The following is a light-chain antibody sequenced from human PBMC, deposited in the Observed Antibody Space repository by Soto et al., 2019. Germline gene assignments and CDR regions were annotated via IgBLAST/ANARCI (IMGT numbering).Light chain of an antibody. CDR3: QQYNSYWT. CDR2: KAS. V-gene: IGKV1-5*03. CDR1: QSISSW. J-gene: IGKJ1*01. Sequence: DIQMTQSPSTLSASVGDRVTITCRASQSISSWLAWYQQKPGKAPKLLIYKASSLESGVPPRFGGSGSGTEFTLTISSLQPDDFATYYCQQYNSYWTFGQGTKVEIK.